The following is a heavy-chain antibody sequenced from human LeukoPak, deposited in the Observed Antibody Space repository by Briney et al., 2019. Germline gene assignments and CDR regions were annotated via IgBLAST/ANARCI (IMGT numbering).Heavy chain of an antibody. D-gene: IGHD3-16*02. CDR1: GYTFTGYY. V-gene: IGHV1-2*02. J-gene: IGHJ4*02. Sequence: ASVKVSCKASGYTFTGYYMHWVRQAPGQGLEWMGWINPNSGGTNYAQKFQGRVTMTRDTSISTAYMELRSLRSDDTAVYYCARDSLITFGGVIVLRTNLTDYWGQGTLVTVSS. CDR3: ARDSLITFGGVIVLRTNLTDY. CDR2: INPNSGGT.